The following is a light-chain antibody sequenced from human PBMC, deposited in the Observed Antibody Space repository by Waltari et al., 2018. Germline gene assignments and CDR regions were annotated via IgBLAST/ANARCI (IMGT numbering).Light chain of an antibody. CDR1: SSDVGFYDF. V-gene: IGLV2-14*01. CDR2: NVN. CDR3: SSYTRRSYWV. Sequence: QSALTQPASVSGSPGQSITISCTGTSSDVGFYDFVSWFQQHPGKAPKGMIYNVNNRPSGVSNRVSGSKSANTASLTISGLQAEDEADYYCSSYTRRSYWVFGGGTQLTVL. J-gene: IGLJ3*02.